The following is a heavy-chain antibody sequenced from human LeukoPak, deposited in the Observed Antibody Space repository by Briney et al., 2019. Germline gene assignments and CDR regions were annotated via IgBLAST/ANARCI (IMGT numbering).Heavy chain of an antibody. D-gene: IGHD5-12*01. CDR1: GYTFTGYY. CDR3: ARARGSGYDLPRV. V-gene: IGHV1-2*02. J-gene: IGHJ4*02. CDR2: INPNSGGT. Sequence: ASLKVSCKASGYTFTGYYMHWVRQAPGQGLEWMGWINPNSGGTNSAQKFQGRVTMTRDTSISTAYTELSRLRSDDTAVYYCARARGSGYDLPRVWGQGTLVTVSS.